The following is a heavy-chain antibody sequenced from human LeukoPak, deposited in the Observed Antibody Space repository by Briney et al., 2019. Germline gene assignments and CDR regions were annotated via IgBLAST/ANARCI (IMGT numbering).Heavy chain of an antibody. Sequence: PGGSLRLSCAASGFTFSRYGTNWVRRTPGKGLEWVATISGSGYTTYYADSVKGRLTISRDNSKNTLYLEMNNLRAEDTAVYYCAKARSGYDYQVEYWGQGTLVTVSS. V-gene: IGHV3-23*01. J-gene: IGHJ4*02. D-gene: IGHD3-22*01. CDR2: ISGSGYTT. CDR1: GFTFSRYG. CDR3: AKARSGYDYQVEY.